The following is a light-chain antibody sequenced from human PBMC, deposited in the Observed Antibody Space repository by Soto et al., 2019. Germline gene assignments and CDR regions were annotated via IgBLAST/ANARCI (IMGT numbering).Light chain of an antibody. CDR2: AAS. CDR3: RADNSPPKT. CDR1: QGIGNY. V-gene: IGKV1-27*01. Sequence: DIQMTQSPSSLPASVGDRVTITCRASQGIGNYLAWYQRTPGKVPKLLIYAASTLQSGVPSRFSGSGSGTECTLTISSLQPDDVATDYCRADNSPPKTFGQGTKVEIK. J-gene: IGKJ1*01.